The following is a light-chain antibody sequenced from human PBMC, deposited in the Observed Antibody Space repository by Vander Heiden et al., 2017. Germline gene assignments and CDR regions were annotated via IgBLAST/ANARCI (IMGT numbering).Light chain of an antibody. J-gene: IGLJ3*02. V-gene: IGLV1-44*01. CDR1: RSNIGSNT. CDR2: TNN. CDR3: ATWDDSLNGWV. Sequence: QPVLTQPPSASGTPGQRVTISCSGSRSNIGSNTVTWYQHVPGTAPKLLIHTNNQRPSGVPDRFSGSKSGTSASLAISGLQSEDEADYYCATWDDSLNGWVFGGGAKLTVL.